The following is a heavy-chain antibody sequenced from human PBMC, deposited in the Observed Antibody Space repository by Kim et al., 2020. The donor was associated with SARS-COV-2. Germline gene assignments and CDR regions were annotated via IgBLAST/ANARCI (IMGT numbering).Heavy chain of an antibody. CDR1: GFTFSSYG. D-gene: IGHD6-19*01. CDR2: ISYDGSNK. Sequence: GGSLRLSCAASGFTFSSYGMHWVRQAPGKGLEWVAVISYDGSNKYYADSVKGRFTISRDNSKNTLYLQMNSLRAEDTAVYYCAKDLGSSGWYDAFDYWGQGTLVTVSS. V-gene: IGHV3-30*18. CDR3: AKDLGSSGWYDAFDY. J-gene: IGHJ4*02.